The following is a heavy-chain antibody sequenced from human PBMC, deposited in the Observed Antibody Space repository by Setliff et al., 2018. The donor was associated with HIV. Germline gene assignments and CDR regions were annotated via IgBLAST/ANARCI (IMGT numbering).Heavy chain of an antibody. CDR3: ARKLRPGHGVDV. Sequence: HPGGSLRLSCVASGFTFNSYWMYWVRQAPGKGLVCVSRVNNDGTDTIYADSVKGRFTISRDNAKNSMDLQMNSLRAEDTAIYYCARKLRPGHGVDVWGQGTTVTVSS. V-gene: IGHV3-74*01. D-gene: IGHD3-10*01. J-gene: IGHJ6*02. CDR1: GFTFNSYW. CDR2: VNNDGTDT.